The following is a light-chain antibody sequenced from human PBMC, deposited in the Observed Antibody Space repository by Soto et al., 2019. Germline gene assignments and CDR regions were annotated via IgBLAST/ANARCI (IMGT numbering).Light chain of an antibody. J-gene: IGKJ3*01. V-gene: IGKV3-11*01. CDR1: QNVSSY. CDR3: QQRSNWLFT. Sequence: EIVLTQSPATLSLSPGERATLSCRASQNVSSYLAWYQQKPGQAPRLLIYDASNRATGIPARFSGSGSGTDFTLTISSLEPEDFAVYYCQQRSNWLFTFGHGTKVDIK. CDR2: DAS.